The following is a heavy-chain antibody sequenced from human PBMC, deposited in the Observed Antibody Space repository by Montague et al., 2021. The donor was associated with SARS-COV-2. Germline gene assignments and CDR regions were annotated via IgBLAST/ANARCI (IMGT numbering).Heavy chain of an antibody. CDR1: GFSLSTSGVG. Sequence: PALVKPTQTLTLTCTFSGFSLSTSGVGVGWIRQPPGKALEWLAFIFWDDAKHYIPSLKTRLTITKDTSKNQVVLTMSNMDLVDTATYYCAHRVPTITAFPTTPFDFWGQGTLVIVSS. CDR2: IFWDDAK. D-gene: IGHD3-10*01. J-gene: IGHJ4*01. CDR3: AHRVPTITAFPTTPFDF. V-gene: IGHV2-5*02.